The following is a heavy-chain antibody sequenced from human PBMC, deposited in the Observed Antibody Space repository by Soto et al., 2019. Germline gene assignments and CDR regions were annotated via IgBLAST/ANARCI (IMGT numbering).Heavy chain of an antibody. Sequence: QVQLVQSGAEVKKPGASVKVSCKASGYTFTAYPMHWVRQAPGQRLEWMGWINVANGDTGYSQKFQGRVTVTRDTSASTVYMELSSLTSEDTAVYYCARKGYYGAGIYYFDHWGQGTLVTVSS. CDR1: GYTFTAYP. J-gene: IGHJ4*02. CDR2: INVANGDT. D-gene: IGHD3-10*01. CDR3: ARKGYYGAGIYYFDH. V-gene: IGHV1-3*01.